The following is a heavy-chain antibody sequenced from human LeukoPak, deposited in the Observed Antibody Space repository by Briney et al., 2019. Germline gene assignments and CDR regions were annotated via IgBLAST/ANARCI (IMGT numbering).Heavy chain of an antibody. CDR3: AXXXXXXXXVRGVIKKNWFDP. D-gene: IGHD3-10*01. CDR1: GGSFSGYY. CDR2: INHSGST. Sequence: SETLSLTCAVYGGSFSGYYWSWIRQPPGKGLEWIGEINHSGSTNYNPSLKSRVTISVDTSKNQFSLKLSSVTAADTAVYYCAXXXXXXXXVRGVIKKNWFDPWGQGTLVTVSS. J-gene: IGHJ5*02. V-gene: IGHV4-34*01.